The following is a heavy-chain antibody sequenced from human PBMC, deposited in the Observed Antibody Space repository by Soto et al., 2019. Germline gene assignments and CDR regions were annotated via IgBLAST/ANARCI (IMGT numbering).Heavy chain of an antibody. V-gene: IGHV1-18*01. CDR3: AREGQAPYYYYGMDV. CDR2: ISGYNGNT. J-gene: IGHJ6*02. CDR1: GYTFTNYG. Sequence: QVQVVQSGDEVKKPGASVKVSCKASGYTFTNYGFSWVRQAPGQGLEWMGWISGYNGNTKYAEKFQGRVTMTTDTSTSTAHMELRXLRSDDTAVYYCAREGQAPYYYYGMDVWGQGTAVTVSS.